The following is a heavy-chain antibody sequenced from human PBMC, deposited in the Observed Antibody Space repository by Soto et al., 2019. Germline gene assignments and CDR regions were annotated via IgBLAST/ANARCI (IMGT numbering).Heavy chain of an antibody. CDR2: IYYSGST. CDR3: ARRYTVTTSVDY. D-gene: IGHD4-17*01. V-gene: IGHV4-39*01. Sequence: SETLSLTXTVSGGSISSSSYYWGWIRQPPGKGLEWIGSIYYSGSTYYNPSLKSRVTISVDTSKNQFSLKLSSVTAADTAVYYCARRYTVTTSVDYWGQGTLVTVSS. CDR1: GGSISSSSYY. J-gene: IGHJ4*02.